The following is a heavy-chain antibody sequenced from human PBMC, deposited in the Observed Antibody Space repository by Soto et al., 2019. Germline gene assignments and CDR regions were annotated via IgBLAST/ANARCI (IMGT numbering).Heavy chain of an antibody. D-gene: IGHD4-4*01. CDR2: IYYSGST. CDR3: ARALHQVLSYYYYYMDV. V-gene: IGHV4-59*01. J-gene: IGHJ6*03. Sequence: SETLSLTCTVSGGSISSYYWSWIRQPPGKGLEWIGYIYYSGSTNYNPSLKSRVTISVDTSKNQFSLKLSSVTAADTAVYYCARALHQVLSYYYYYMDVWGKGTTVTVSS. CDR1: GGSISSYY.